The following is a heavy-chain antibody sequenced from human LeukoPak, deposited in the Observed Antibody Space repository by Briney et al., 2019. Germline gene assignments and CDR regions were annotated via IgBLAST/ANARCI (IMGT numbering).Heavy chain of an antibody. V-gene: IGHV4-34*01. CDR2: INHSGST. Sequence: SETLSLTCAVYGGSFSGYYWSWIRQPPGKGLEWIEEINHSGSTNYNPSLKSRVTISVGTSKNQFSLKLSSVTAADTAVYHCARGFYYDNYMDVWGNGTTVTVSS. D-gene: IGHD3-22*01. CDR3: ARGFYYDNYMDV. CDR1: GGSFSGYY. J-gene: IGHJ6*03.